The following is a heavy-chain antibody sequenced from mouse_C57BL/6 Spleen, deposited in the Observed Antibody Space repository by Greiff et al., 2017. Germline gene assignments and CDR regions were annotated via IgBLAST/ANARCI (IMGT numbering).Heavy chain of an antibody. V-gene: IGHV1-64*01. Sequence: QVQLQQPGAELVKPGASVKLSCKASGYTFTSYWMHWVKQRPGQGLEWIGMIHPNSGSTNYNENFKSKATLTVDKSPSEAYMQLSSLTSEDSAVYYCARGATVVKAMDYWGQGTSVTVSS. CDR1: GYTFTSYW. CDR3: ARGATVVKAMDY. J-gene: IGHJ4*01. D-gene: IGHD1-1*01. CDR2: IHPNSGST.